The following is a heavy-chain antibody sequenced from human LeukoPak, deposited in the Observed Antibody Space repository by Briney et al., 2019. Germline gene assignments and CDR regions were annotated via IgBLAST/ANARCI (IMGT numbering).Heavy chain of an antibody. J-gene: IGHJ4*02. Sequence: PSETLSLTCAVYGGSFSGYYWSWIRQPPGKGLEWIREINHSGSTNYNPSLKSRVTISVDTSKNQFSLKLSSVTAADTAVYYCARGYSYGPGFDYWGQGTLVTVSS. CDR3: ARGYSYGPGFDY. D-gene: IGHD5-18*01. CDR2: INHSGST. V-gene: IGHV4-34*01. CDR1: GGSFSGYY.